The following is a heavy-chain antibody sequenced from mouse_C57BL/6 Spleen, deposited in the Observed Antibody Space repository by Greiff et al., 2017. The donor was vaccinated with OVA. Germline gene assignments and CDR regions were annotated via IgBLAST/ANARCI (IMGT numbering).Heavy chain of an antibody. CDR3: AVGDLDFDY. Sequence: VQRVESGAELAKPGASVKLSCKASGYTFTSYWMHWVKQRPGQGLEWIGYINPSSGYTKYNQKFKDKATLTADKSSSTAYMQLSSLTYEDSAVYYCAVGDLDFDYWGQGTTLTVSS. CDR1: GYTFTSYW. V-gene: IGHV1-7*01. CDR2: INPSSGYT. J-gene: IGHJ2*01.